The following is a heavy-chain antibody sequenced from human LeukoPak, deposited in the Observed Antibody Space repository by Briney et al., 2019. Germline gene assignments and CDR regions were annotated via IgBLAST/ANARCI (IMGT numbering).Heavy chain of an antibody. V-gene: IGHV3-7*01. CDR3: ARVWGISSSSASSAFDI. J-gene: IGHJ3*02. CDR1: GFTCSSYW. CDR2: IKQDGSEK. D-gene: IGHD6-6*01. Sequence: PGGSLRLSCAASGFTCSSYWMSWVRQAPGKGLERVANIKQDGSEKYYVDSVKGRFTISRDNAKNSLYLQMNSLRAEDTAVYYCARVWGISSSSASSAFDIWGQGTMVTVSS.